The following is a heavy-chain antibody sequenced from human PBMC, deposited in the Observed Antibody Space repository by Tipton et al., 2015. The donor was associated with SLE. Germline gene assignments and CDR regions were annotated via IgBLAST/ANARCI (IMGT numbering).Heavy chain of an antibody. Sequence: SLRLSCAASGFSISDYSMNWIRQAPGKGLEWVAVIWYDGSNTFYADSVKGRFTISRDNSKNTVSLQVNSLRVKDTAVYFCAGGRGGEFLDYWGQGTLVTVSS. D-gene: IGHD3-16*01. CDR2: IWYDGSNT. J-gene: IGHJ4*02. V-gene: IGHV3-33*08. CDR1: GFSISDYS. CDR3: AGGRGGEFLDY.